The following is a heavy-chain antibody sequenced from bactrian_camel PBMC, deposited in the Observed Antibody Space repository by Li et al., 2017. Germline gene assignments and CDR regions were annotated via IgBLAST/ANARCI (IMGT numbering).Heavy chain of an antibody. D-gene: IGHD5*01. CDR2: IDMDGNI. CDR3: AANHPTWRGLGWECDGDFEY. J-gene: IGHJ6*01. V-gene: IGHV3-1*01. CDR1: GFAFEVSD. Sequence: DVQLVESGGGSVQAGGSLRLSCTASGFAFEVSDMGWFRQRPGKQCEFVSAIDMDGNISIADSIKGRFTISQDNAKNTLYLQMNSLNAEDTARYYCAANHPTWRGLGWECDGDFEYWGQGTQVTVS.